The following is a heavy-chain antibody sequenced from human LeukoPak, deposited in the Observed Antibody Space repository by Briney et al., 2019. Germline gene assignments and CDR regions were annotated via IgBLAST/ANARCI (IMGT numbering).Heavy chain of an antibody. CDR2: IIPIFGTA. J-gene: IGHJ4*02. D-gene: IGHD6-19*01. CDR3: ARVSSGWSHFDY. Sequence: GASVTVSCKASGGTFSSYAISWVRQAPGQGLEWMGGIIPIFGTANYAQKFQGRVTITADKSTSTAYMELSSLRSEDTAVYYCARVSSGWSHFDYWGQGTLVTVSS. V-gene: IGHV1-69*06. CDR1: GGTFSSYA.